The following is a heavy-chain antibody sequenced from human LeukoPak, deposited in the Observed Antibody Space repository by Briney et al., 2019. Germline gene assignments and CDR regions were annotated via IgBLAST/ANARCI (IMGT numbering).Heavy chain of an antibody. Sequence: GGSLRLSCAASGFTFSSYAMSWVRQAPGKGLKWVSAISPSGNGTYYADSVKGRFTISRDNSKNTVYLQMNSLRAEDTAIYYCAKPGGDGSGSYYDYWGRGILVTVSS. D-gene: IGHD3-10*01. CDR2: ISPSGNGT. CDR3: AKPGGDGSGSYYDY. V-gene: IGHV3-23*01. CDR1: GFTFSSYA. J-gene: IGHJ4*02.